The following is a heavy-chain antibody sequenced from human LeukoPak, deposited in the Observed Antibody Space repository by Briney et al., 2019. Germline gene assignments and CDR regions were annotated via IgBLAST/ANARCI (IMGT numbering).Heavy chain of an antibody. J-gene: IGHJ4*02. CDR1: GGTFGSYA. D-gene: IGHD2-2*01. Sequence: SVKVSCKASGGTFGSYAISWVRQAPGQGLEWMGRIIPILGIANYAQKFQGRVTITADKSTSTAYMELSSLRSEDTAVYYCARDLFGGYCSSTSCYRLRYFDYWGQGTLVTVSS. CDR2: IIPILGIA. CDR3: ARDLFGGYCSSTSCYRLRYFDY. V-gene: IGHV1-69*04.